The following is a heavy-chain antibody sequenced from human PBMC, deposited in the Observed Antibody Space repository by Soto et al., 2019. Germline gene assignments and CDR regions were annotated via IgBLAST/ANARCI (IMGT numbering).Heavy chain of an antibody. Sequence: QVQLQESGPGLVKPSQTLSLTCVVSGASISSGGYYWSWIRQHPGKGLEWIGYVYYSGSTYYNPSLKSRVTISVDTSKNQFSLRLSSVTAADTAVYYCAREKGAMADFWGQGILFTVSP. D-gene: IGHD5-18*01. CDR3: AREKGAMADF. V-gene: IGHV4-31*11. CDR1: GASISSGGYY. J-gene: IGHJ4*02. CDR2: VYYSGST.